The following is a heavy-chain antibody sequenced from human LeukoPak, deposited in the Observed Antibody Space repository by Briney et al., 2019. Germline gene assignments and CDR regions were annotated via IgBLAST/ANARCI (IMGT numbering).Heavy chain of an antibody. J-gene: IGHJ4*02. V-gene: IGHV6-1*01. D-gene: IGHD6-13*01. Sequence: SQTLSLTCAISGDSVSSNSAAWNWIRQPPSRGLEWLGRTYYRSKWYNDYAVSVKSRITINPDTSKNQFSLQLNSVTPEDTAVYYCARESSIAAAPLDYWGQGTLVTDSS. CDR1: GDSVSSNSAA. CDR3: ARESSIAAAPLDY. CDR2: TYYRSKWYN.